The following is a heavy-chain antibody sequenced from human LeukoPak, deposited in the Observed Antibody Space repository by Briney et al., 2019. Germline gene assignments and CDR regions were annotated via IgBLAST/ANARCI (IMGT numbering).Heavy chain of an antibody. CDR2: INPNSGGT. V-gene: IGHV1-2*02. Sequence: ASVKVSCKASGYTFTGYYMHWVRQAPGQGLEWMGWINPNSGGTNYAQKFQGRVTMTRDTSISTAYMELSRLRSDDTAVYYCARGLRITIFGVVIPHNNWFDPWGRGTLVTVSS. J-gene: IGHJ5*02. CDR3: ARGLRITIFGVVIPHNNWFDP. CDR1: GYTFTGYY. D-gene: IGHD3-3*01.